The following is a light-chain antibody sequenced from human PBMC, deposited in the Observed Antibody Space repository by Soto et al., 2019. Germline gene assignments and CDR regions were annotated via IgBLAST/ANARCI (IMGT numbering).Light chain of an antibody. V-gene: IGKV3-15*01. J-gene: IGKJ1*01. Sequence: EIVMTQSPVTLSVSPGERATLSCRASQSLSSNLAWYQRKPGQAPRLLIYGASTRATGIPARFSGSGSGTEFTLTISSLQSEDFAVYYCQQYNNWPPWTFGQGTKVDIK. CDR2: GAS. CDR3: QQYNNWPPWT. CDR1: QSLSSN.